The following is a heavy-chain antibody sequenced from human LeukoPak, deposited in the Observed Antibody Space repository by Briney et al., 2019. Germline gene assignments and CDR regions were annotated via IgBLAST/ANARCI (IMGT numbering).Heavy chain of an antibody. CDR3: AKGGEGYSDGYGDY. CDR1: GFTFSSYG. J-gene: IGHJ4*02. CDR2: ISGSGGST. Sequence: GGSLRLSCAASGFTFSSYGMSWVRQAPGKGLEWVSTISGSGGSTYYADSVKGRFTISRDNSKNTLYLQMNSLRAEDTAVYYCAKGGEGYSDGYGDYWGQGTLVTVSS. V-gene: IGHV3-23*01. D-gene: IGHD5-18*01.